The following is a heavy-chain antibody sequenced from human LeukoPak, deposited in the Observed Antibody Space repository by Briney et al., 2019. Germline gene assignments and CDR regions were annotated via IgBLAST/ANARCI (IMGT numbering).Heavy chain of an antibody. D-gene: IGHD3-9*01. CDR2: INHSGST. V-gene: IGHV4-34*01. J-gene: IGHJ4*02. CDR1: GGSFSGYY. CDR3: ARGLDGVDY. Sequence: PSETLSLSCAVYGGSFSGYYWSWIRQPPGKGLEWIGEINHSGSTNYNPSLKSRVTISVDTSKNQFSLKLSSVTAADTAVYYCARGLDGVDYWGQGTLVTVSS.